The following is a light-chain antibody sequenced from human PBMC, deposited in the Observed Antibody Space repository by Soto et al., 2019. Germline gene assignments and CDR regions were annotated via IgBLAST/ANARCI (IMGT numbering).Light chain of an antibody. Sequence: DIQMTQSPSTVSASVGDRVTITCRASQTVYSWLAWYQQKPGKAPKLLISEASTLQSGVPSRFAGSGSGTEFTLAISRLQPGDFATYDCQQYSSYSPYTFGQGAKVES. CDR1: QTVYSW. CDR3: QQYSSYSPYT. V-gene: IGKV1-5*03. J-gene: IGKJ2*01. CDR2: EAS.